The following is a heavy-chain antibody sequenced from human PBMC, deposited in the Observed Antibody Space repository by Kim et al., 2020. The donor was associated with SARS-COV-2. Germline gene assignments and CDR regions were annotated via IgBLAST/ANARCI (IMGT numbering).Heavy chain of an antibody. CDR3: AKEAVAGAFDY. Sequence: ASVKVSCKASGYTFTTLALYWVRRAPGQRLEWMGWFNGGNGNTRYAQKFQARVSITRDTSATTAYLELSGLRSEDTAVYYCAKEAVAGAFDYWGQGTMVTVSS. CDR1: GYTFTTLA. V-gene: IGHV1-3*01. D-gene: IGHD6-19*01. J-gene: IGHJ4*02. CDR2: FNGGNGNT.